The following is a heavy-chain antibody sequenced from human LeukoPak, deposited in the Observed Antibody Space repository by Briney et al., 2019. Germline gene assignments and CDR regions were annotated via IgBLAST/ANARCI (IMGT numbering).Heavy chain of an antibody. CDR2: MYYSGST. CDR1: GGPINTGDYY. V-gene: IGHV4-30-4*01. CDR3: ARPYYYDSRIDP. J-gene: IGHJ5*02. Sequence: SETLSLTCTVSGGPINTGDYYWSWIRQPPGKGLEWVGYMYYSGSTYYNPSLKSRVTISLDTSKNQFSLKLSSVTAADTAVYYCARPYYYDSRIDPWGQGTLVTVSS. D-gene: IGHD3-22*01.